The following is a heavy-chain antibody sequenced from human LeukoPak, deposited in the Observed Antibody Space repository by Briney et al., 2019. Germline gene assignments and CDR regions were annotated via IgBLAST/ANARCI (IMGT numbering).Heavy chain of an antibody. V-gene: IGHV1-69*04. J-gene: IGHJ5*02. D-gene: IGHD6-13*01. CDR2: IIPILGIA. Sequence: GASVKVSCKASGGTFSSYAISWVRQTPGQGLEWMGRIIPILGIANYAQKFQGRVTITADKSTSTAYMELSSLRSEDTAVYYCAGYLSLNRFDPWGQGTLVTVSS. CDR3: AGYLSLNRFDP. CDR1: GGTFSSYA.